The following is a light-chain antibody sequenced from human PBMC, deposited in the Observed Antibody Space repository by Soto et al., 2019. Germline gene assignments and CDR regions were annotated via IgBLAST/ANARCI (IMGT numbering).Light chain of an antibody. J-gene: IGLJ1*01. CDR1: SSDVGGYNY. CDR2: DVS. Sequence: QSVLTQPRSVSGSPGQSVTISCTGTSSDVGGYNYVSWYQQHPGKAPKLMIYDVSKRPSGVPDRFSGSKSGNTASLTISGLQADDEADYYCCSHEGSYTFVFGTGTKVTVL. V-gene: IGLV2-11*01. CDR3: CSHEGSYTFV.